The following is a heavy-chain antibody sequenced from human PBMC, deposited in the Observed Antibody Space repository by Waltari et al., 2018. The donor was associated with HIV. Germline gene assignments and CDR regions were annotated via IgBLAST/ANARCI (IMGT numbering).Heavy chain of an antibody. Sequence: QLQLQESGPGLVKPSETLSLTCTVSGGSISSSSYYWGWIRQPPGKGLEWIGSIYYSGSTYSNPSLKIRVTRSVDTSKNQFSLKLSSVTAADTAVYYCARINYYYDSSSDYWGQGTLVTVSS. V-gene: IGHV4-39*01. CDR3: ARINYYYDSSSDY. CDR2: IYYSGST. D-gene: IGHD3-22*01. J-gene: IGHJ4*02. CDR1: GGSISSSSYY.